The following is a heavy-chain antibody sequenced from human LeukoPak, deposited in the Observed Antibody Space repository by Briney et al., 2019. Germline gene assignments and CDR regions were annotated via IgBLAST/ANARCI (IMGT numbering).Heavy chain of an antibody. J-gene: IGHJ4*02. Sequence: PGGSLRLSCAAPGFTFSSYGMHWVRQAPGKGLEWVAVISYDGSNKYYADSVKGRFTISRDNSKNTLYLQMNSLRAEDTAVYYCAKDGGYGDLDYWGQGTLVTVSS. V-gene: IGHV3-30*18. CDR1: GFTFSSYG. CDR3: AKDGGYGDLDY. D-gene: IGHD4-17*01. CDR2: ISYDGSNK.